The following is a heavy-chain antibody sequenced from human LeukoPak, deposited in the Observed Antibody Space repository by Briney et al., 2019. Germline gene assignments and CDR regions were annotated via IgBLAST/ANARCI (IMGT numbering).Heavy chain of an antibody. CDR2: IYYSGST. Sequence: SETLSLTCTVSGGSISSYYWSWIRQPPGKGLEWIGYIYYSGSTNYNPSLKSRVTISVDTSKNQFSLKLSSATAADTAVYYCARADAYSYGRFDFWGPGTLVTVSS. CDR3: ARADAYSYGRFDF. J-gene: IGHJ4*02. D-gene: IGHD5-18*01. V-gene: IGHV4-59*01. CDR1: GGSISSYY.